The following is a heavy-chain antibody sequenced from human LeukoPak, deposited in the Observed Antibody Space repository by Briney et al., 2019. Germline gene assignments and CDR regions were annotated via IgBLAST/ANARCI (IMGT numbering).Heavy chain of an antibody. J-gene: IGHJ6*03. CDR3: ARTTELDPSHYYMDV. D-gene: IGHD1-1*01. Sequence: SVKVSCKASGGTFSSYAISWVRQAPGQGLEWMGGIIPIFGTANYAQKFQGRVTITADESTSTAYMELSSLRSEDTAVYYCARTTELDPSHYYMDVWGKGTTVTVSS. CDR1: GGTFSSYA. CDR2: IIPIFGTA. V-gene: IGHV1-69*13.